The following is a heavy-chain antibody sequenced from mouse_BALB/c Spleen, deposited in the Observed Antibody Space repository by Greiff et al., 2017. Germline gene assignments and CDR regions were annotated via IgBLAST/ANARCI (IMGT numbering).Heavy chain of an antibody. Sequence: QVQLQQSGAELVKPGASVKLSCKTSGYTFTSYWIQWVKQRPGQGLGWIGEIFPGTGTTYYNEKFKGKATLTIDTSSSTAYMQLSSLTSEDSAVYFCARGGTTMITTGAMDYWGQGTSVTVSS. CDR3: ARGGTTMITTGAMDY. D-gene: IGHD2-4*01. V-gene: IGHV1S132*01. J-gene: IGHJ4*01. CDR2: IFPGTGTT. CDR1: GYTFTSYW.